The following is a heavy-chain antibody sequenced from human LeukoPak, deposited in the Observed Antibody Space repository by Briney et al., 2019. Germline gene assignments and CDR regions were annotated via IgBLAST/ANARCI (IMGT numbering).Heavy chain of an antibody. CDR1: GFTFSSYS. D-gene: IGHD2-15*01. Sequence: GGSLRLSCAASGFTFSSYSMNWVRQAPGKGLEWVAVISYDGSNKYYTDSVKGRFTISRDNSKNTLYLQMNSLRAEDTTVYYCARDGLGYCSGGSCHWFDPWGQGTLVTVSS. V-gene: IGHV3-30*03. J-gene: IGHJ5*02. CDR3: ARDGLGYCSGGSCHWFDP. CDR2: ISYDGSNK.